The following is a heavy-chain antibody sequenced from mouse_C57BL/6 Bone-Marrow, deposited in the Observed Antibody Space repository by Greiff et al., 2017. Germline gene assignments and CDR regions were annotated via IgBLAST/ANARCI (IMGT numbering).Heavy chain of an antibody. Sequence: DVKLQESVAELVRPGASVKLSCTASGFNIKNTYMHWVKPRPEQGLEWIGSIDPANGITKYAPKFQGKATITADTSSNTAYLQLSSLTSEDTAIYYCARKVAAGYFDVWGTGTTVTVSS. V-gene: IGHV14-3*01. J-gene: IGHJ1*03. CDR1: GFNIKNTY. CDR3: ARKVAAGYFDV. D-gene: IGHD1-1*01. CDR2: IDPANGIT.